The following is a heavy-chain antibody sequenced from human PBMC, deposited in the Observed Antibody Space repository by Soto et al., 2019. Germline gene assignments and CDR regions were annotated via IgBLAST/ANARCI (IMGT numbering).Heavy chain of an antibody. J-gene: IGHJ2*01. V-gene: IGHV3-66*01. CDR2: IYSGGST. CDR1: GFTVSSHY. CDR3: TRDYYGGNTRYFDL. Sequence: EVQLVESGGGLVQPGGSLRLSCAASGFTVSSHYMSWVRQAPGKGLEWVSVIYSGGSTYYTDSVKGRFTISRDNSKNTLILQIHSLRAEDTAVYYCTRDYYGGNTRYFDLWGRGTLITVSS. D-gene: IGHD2-15*01.